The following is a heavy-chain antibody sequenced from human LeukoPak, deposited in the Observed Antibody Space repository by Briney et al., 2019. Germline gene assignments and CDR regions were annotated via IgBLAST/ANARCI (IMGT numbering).Heavy chain of an antibody. V-gene: IGHV1-46*01. CDR2: IIPILGIA. J-gene: IGHJ4*02. CDR1: GYTFTGYY. CDR3: AREPTSGSLYFDY. D-gene: IGHD1-26*01. Sequence: ASVKVSCKASGYTFTGYYMHWVRQAPGQGLEWMGRIIPILGIANYAQKFQGRVTMTRDTSTSTVYMELNSLRSEDTAVYYCAREPTSGSLYFDYWGQGTLVTVSS.